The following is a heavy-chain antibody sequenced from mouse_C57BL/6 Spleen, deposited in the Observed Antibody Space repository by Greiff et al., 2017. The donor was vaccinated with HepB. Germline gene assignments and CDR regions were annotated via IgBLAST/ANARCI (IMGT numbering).Heavy chain of an antibody. Sequence: QVKLQQPGAELVKPGASVKLSCKASGYSFTSYRMHWVKQSPGQGLEWIGMINPNSGSTNYNEKFKSKATLTVDTSSSTAYMQLSSLTSEDSAVYCCTRNTRFPYNFDYWGQGTTLTVSS. CDR2: INPNSGST. J-gene: IGHJ2*01. CDR3: TRNTRFPYNFDY. V-gene: IGHV1-64*01. CDR1: GYSFTSYR.